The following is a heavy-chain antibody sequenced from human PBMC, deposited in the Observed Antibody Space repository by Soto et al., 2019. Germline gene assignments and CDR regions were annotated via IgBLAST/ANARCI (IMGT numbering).Heavy chain of an antibody. D-gene: IGHD2-15*01. V-gene: IGHV1-46*03. J-gene: IGHJ6*03. Sequence: QVQLVQSGAEVKKPGASVKVSCKASGYTFTSYYMHWVRQAPGQGLEWMGIINPSVGSTSYAQKFQGSVTMTRDTSTSTVYMELSSLRSEDTAVYYCARDRLYCSGGSCYSFSVSYYYYMDVWGKGTTVTVSS. CDR1: GYTFTSYY. CDR2: INPSVGST. CDR3: ARDRLYCSGGSCYSFSVSYYYYMDV.